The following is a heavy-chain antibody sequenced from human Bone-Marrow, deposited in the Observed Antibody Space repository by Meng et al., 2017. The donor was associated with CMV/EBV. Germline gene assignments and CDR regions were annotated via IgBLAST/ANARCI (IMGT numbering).Heavy chain of an antibody. D-gene: IGHD2-2*01. V-gene: IGHV1-69*04. J-gene: IGHJ4*02. CDR3: ARDRRGINYYCSSTRCPSIAARQGLDY. CDR2: IIPILGIA. CDR1: GGTFSSYT. Sequence: SVKVSCKASGGTFSSYTFIWVRQAPGQGLEWMGRIIPILGIANYAQKFKGRVTMTRDTSTSTVYMELISMRSEDTAVYYCARDRRGINYYCSSTRCPSIAARQGLDYWGQGTLVTVSS.